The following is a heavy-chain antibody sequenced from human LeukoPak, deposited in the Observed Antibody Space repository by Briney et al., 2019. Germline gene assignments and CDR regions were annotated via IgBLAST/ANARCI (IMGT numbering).Heavy chain of an antibody. CDR1: GGSTSSSSYY. Sequence: SETLSLTCTVSGGSTSSSSYYWGWIRQPPGKGLEWIGSIYYSGSTYYNPSLKSRVTISVDTSKYQFSLKLSSVTAADTAVYYCARRRRGDYCSSTSCYLDYWGQGTLVTVSS. CDR2: IYYSGST. J-gene: IGHJ4*02. CDR3: ARRRRGDYCSSTSCYLDY. D-gene: IGHD2-2*01. V-gene: IGHV4-39*01.